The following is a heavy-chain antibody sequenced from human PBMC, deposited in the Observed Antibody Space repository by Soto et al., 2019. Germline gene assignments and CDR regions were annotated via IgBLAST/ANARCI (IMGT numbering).Heavy chain of an antibody. CDR3: ARVAVDGTSPPPHGFHY. CDR2: ISAYKGNT. J-gene: IGHJ4*02. CDR1: GYIFSSYG. D-gene: IGHD6-19*01. Sequence: ASVKVSCKASGYIFSSYGISWVRLAPGQGLEWMGWISAYKGNTKYAQILQGRVTMTTDTSTRTAYLELRSLTSDDTAVYYCARVAVDGTSPPPHGFHYWGQGTLVTVSS. V-gene: IGHV1-18*01.